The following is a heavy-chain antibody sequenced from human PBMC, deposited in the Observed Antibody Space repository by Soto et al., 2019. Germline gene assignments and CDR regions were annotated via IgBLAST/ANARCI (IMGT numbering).Heavy chain of an antibody. Sequence: QVQLQESGPGLVKPSETLSLTCSVYGGSFSSHYWSWIRQPPGKGLEWIGEINASGRPTYNPSLTSRITTSIDTSKNQFSLNLPSVTAADTAVYYCARDSVGTGWFDPWGQGTLVTVSS. D-gene: IGHD3-10*01. CDR1: GGSFSSHY. CDR3: ARDSVGTGWFDP. J-gene: IGHJ5*02. CDR2: INASGRP. V-gene: IGHV4-34*10.